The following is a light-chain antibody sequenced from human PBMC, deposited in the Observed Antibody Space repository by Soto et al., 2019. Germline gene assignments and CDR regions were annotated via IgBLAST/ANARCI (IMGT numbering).Light chain of an antibody. CDR1: QGIASY. CDR3: QQVNSYPLT. CDR2: PAS. J-gene: IGKJ4*01. Sequence: DIKLTQSPSFLSASVGDRVNITCRASQGIASYLAWYQQKPGKAPKLLIYPASSLQSGVLSRFSVSGSGTEFTLTISSLQPEDFATSYSQQVNSYPLTFGGGTKVEIK. V-gene: IGKV1-9*01.